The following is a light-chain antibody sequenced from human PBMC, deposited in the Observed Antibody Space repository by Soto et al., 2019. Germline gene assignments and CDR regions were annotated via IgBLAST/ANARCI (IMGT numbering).Light chain of an antibody. Sequence: QSALTQPASVSGSPGQSITISCTGTSSDVGGYNFVSWYQQHPGKAPKLLIYDVSDRPSGVSNRFSGSKSGSMASLTISGLQAEDEADYHCSSYASSSTLVFGGATKVTVL. V-gene: IGLV2-14*01. J-gene: IGLJ2*01. CDR3: SSYASSSTLV. CDR1: SSDVGGYNF. CDR2: DVS.